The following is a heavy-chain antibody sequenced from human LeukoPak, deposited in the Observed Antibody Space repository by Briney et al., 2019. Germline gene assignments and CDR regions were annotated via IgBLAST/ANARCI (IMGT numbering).Heavy chain of an antibody. Sequence: GGSLRLSCAASGFTFSSYEMNWVRQAPGKGLEWVSGISGIGGNTYYADSVKGRFTISRDNSKNTLYLQMNSLRAEDTAVYFCAKQDSTSSYSAFDIWGQGTMVTVSS. CDR1: GFTFSSYE. J-gene: IGHJ3*02. CDR3: AKQDSTSSYSAFDI. V-gene: IGHV3-23*01. CDR2: ISGIGGNT. D-gene: IGHD2-2*01.